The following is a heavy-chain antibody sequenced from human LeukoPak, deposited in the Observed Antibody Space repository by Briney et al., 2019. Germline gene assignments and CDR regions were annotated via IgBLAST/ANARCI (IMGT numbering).Heavy chain of an antibody. V-gene: IGHV3-64D*06. J-gene: IGHJ4*02. CDR3: VKDGRGMVRGVITNYFDY. D-gene: IGHD3-10*01. Sequence: PGGSLRLSCSASGFTFNTYAMHWVRQAPGKGLEYVSVISSNGGSTYYADSVKGRFTISRDNSRNTLYLQMSSLRGEDTAVYYCVKDGRGMVRGVITNYFDYWGQGTLVTVSS. CDR1: GFTFNTYA. CDR2: ISSNGGST.